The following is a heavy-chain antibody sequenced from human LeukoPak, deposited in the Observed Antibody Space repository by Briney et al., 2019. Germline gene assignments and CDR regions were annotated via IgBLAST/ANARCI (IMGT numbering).Heavy chain of an antibody. CDR2: IYHSGST. J-gene: IGHJ4*02. D-gene: IGHD2-15*01. V-gene: IGHV4-4*02. CDR3: ASLEVAAQYYFDY. CDR1: GGSIGSSNW. Sequence: SETLSLTCAVSGGSIGSSNWWSWVRQPPGKGLEWIGEIYHSGSTNYNPSLKSRVTISVDKSKNQFSLKLSSVTAADTAVYYCASLEVAAQYYFDYWGQGTLVTVSS.